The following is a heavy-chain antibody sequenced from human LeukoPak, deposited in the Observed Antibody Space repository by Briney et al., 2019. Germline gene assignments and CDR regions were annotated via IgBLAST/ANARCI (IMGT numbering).Heavy chain of an antibody. CDR1: GFTFDDYA. Sequence: GRSLRLSCAASGFTFDDYAMHWVRQAPGKGLEWVSGISWNSGSIGYADSVKGRFTISSDNAKNSLYLQMNSLRAEDTALYYCAKDVSSSWGLWFDPWGQGTLVTVSS. D-gene: IGHD6-13*01. J-gene: IGHJ5*02. CDR3: AKDVSSSWGLWFDP. CDR2: ISWNSGSI. V-gene: IGHV3-9*01.